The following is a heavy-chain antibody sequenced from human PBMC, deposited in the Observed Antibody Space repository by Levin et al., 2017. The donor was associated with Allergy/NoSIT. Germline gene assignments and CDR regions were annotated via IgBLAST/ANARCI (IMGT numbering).Heavy chain of an antibody. CDR1: GDSISSNDYF. V-gene: IGHV4-39*01. CDR3: ATKNRGDRAHGNNWFDP. CDR2: IFYSGTT. Sequence: SQTLSLTCTVSGDSISSNDYFWAWIRQPPGKGLEWIGSIFYSGTTYYNPSLKSRVTMSVDTSNNQFSLKLTSVTAADTAVYYCATKNRGDRAHGNNWFDPWGQGTLVTVSS. J-gene: IGHJ5*02. D-gene: IGHD2-21*02.